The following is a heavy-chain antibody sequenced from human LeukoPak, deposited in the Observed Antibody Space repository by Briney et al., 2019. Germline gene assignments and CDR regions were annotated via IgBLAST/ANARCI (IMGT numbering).Heavy chain of an antibody. CDR2: ISYDGSTK. Sequence: PGRSLRLSCAASGFTFSDYGMHWVRQAPGKGLEWVAVISYDGSTKYYADSVKGRFTISRDNSKKTLNLQMNSLRAGDTAMYYCAKERSSGWPDYWGQGTLVTVSS. V-gene: IGHV3-30*18. D-gene: IGHD6-19*01. CDR1: GFTFSDYG. J-gene: IGHJ4*02. CDR3: AKERSSGWPDY.